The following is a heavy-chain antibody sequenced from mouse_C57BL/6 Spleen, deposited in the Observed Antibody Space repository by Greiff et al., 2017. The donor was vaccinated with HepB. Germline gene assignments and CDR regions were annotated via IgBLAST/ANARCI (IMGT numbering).Heavy chain of an antibody. CDR2: IDPNSGGT. CDR1: GYTFTSYW. Sequence: VQLQQPGAELVKPGASVKLSCKASGYTFTSYWMHWVKQRPGRGLEWIGRIDPNSGGTKYNEKFKSKSTLTVDKPSSTAYMQLSSLTSEDAAVYDCAREGVTRINYGDYWGQGTTLTVSS. J-gene: IGHJ2*01. CDR3: AREGVTRINYGDY. V-gene: IGHV1-72*01. D-gene: IGHD2-4*01.